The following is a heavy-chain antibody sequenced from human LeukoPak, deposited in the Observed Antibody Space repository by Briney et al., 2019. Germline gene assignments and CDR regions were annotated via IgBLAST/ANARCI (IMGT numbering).Heavy chain of an antibody. J-gene: IGHJ6*03. Sequence: ASVKVSCKASGYTFTSYDINWVRQATGQGLEWMGWMNPNSGNTGYAQKFQGRVTMTRNTSISTAYMELSSLRSEDTAVYYCARDGPGPEDYYYMDVWGKGTTVSVSS. D-gene: IGHD1-14*01. CDR2: MNPNSGNT. V-gene: IGHV1-8*01. CDR1: GYTFTSYD. CDR3: ARDGPGPEDYYYMDV.